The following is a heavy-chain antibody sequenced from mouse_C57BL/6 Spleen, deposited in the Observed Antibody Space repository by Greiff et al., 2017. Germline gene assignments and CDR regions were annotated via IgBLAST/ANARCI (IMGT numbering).Heavy chain of an antibody. CDR3: AKDPYYYGSSYNYFDY. Sequence: QVQLKESGPELVKPGASVKISCKASGYAFSSSWMNWVKQRPGKGLEWIGRIYPGDGDTNYNGKFKGKATLTADKSSSTAYMQLSSLTSEDSAVYFCAKDPYYYGSSYNYFDYWGQGTTLTVSS. J-gene: IGHJ2*01. CDR2: IYPGDGDT. CDR1: GYAFSSSW. D-gene: IGHD1-1*01. V-gene: IGHV1-82*01.